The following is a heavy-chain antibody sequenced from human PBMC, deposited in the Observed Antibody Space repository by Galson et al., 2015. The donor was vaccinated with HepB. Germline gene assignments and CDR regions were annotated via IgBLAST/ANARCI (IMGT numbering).Heavy chain of an antibody. CDR3: ASNGGSGWYGESWPFDY. J-gene: IGHJ4*02. V-gene: IGHV1-69*13. CDR2: IIPIFGTA. D-gene: IGHD6-19*01. CDR1: GGTFSSYA. Sequence: SVKVSCKASGGTFSSYAISWVRQAPGQGLEWMGGIIPIFGTANYAQKFQGRVTITADESTSTAYMELSSLRSEDTAVYYCASNGGSGWYGESWPFDYWGQGTLVTVSS.